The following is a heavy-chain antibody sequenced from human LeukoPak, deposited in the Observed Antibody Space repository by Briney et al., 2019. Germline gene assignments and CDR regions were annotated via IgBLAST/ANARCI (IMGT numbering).Heavy chain of an antibody. Sequence: PETLSLTCTVSGGSISGYYWSWIRQPPGKGLEWIGCIYYSGSTRYNPSLKSRVTIAVDTSKNQFSLKLSSVTAADTAVYYCARHLKYYDTAPEFQHWGQGTLVTV. CDR1: GGSISGYY. D-gene: IGHD3-9*01. V-gene: IGHV4-59*08. J-gene: IGHJ1*01. CDR3: ARHLKYYDTAPEFQH. CDR2: IYYSGST.